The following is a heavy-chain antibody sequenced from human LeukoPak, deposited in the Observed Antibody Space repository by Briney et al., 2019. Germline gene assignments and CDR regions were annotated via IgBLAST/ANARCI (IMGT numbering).Heavy chain of an antibody. V-gene: IGHV3-30*18. CDR2: ISYDENNK. Sequence: GRSLRLSCAASGFTFSSHGMHWVRQAPGKGLEWVAVISYDENNKYYADSVKGRFTISRDNSKNTLYLQMNSLRAEDTAVYYCAKESSTMIVVVADYYGMDVWGQGTTVTVSS. CDR1: GFTFSSHG. D-gene: IGHD3-22*01. CDR3: AKESSTMIVVVADYYGMDV. J-gene: IGHJ6*02.